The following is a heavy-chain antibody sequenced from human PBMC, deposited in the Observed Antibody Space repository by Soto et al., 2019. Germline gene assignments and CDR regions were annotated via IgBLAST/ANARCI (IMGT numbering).Heavy chain of an antibody. Sequence: EVQLVESGGGLVKPGGSLRLSCAASGFPFSNAWMNWVRQAPGKGLEWVGRIKSKTDGGTTDYAAPVKGRFTISRDDSKNTLYLQMNSLKTEDTAVYYCTTDCDGDHYYILTGCKKPFDYWGQGTLVTVSS. CDR2: IKSKTDGGTT. CDR3: TTDCDGDHYYILTGCKKPFDY. V-gene: IGHV3-15*07. D-gene: IGHD3-9*01. J-gene: IGHJ4*02. CDR1: GFPFSNAW.